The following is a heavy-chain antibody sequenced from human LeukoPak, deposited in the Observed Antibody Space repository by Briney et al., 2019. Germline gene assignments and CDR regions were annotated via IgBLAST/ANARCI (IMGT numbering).Heavy chain of an antibody. Sequence: GGSLRLSCAASGFTFSSYTMNWVRQAPGKGLEWVSRVKGDGTFTNYADSVKGRFTISRDNAKYTLYLQMHSLRAEDTAIYYCVRDGDDYNFDYWGQGSLVTVSS. J-gene: IGHJ4*02. D-gene: IGHD5-24*01. CDR1: GFTFSSYT. V-gene: IGHV3-74*01. CDR2: VKGDGTFT. CDR3: VRDGDDYNFDY.